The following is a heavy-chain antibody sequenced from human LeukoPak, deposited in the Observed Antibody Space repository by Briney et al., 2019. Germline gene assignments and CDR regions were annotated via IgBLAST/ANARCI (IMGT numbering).Heavy chain of an antibody. CDR1: GFTFSSYG. J-gene: IGHJ4*02. D-gene: IGHD1-26*01. CDR2: ISGSGGST. V-gene: IGHV3-23*01. Sequence: GGSLRLSCAASGFTFSSYGMSWVRQAPGKGLEWVSAISGSGGSTYYADSVKGRFTISRDNSKNTLYLQMNSLRAEDTAVYYCAKDRQYSVSYFGYWGQGTLVTVSS. CDR3: AKDRQYSVSYFGY.